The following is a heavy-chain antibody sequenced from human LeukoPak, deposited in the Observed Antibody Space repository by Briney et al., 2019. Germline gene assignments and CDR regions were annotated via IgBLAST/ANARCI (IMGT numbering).Heavy chain of an antibody. Sequence: GGSLRLSCAASGFTFSSYGMHWVRQAPGKGLEWVAVISYDGSNKYYADSVKGRFTISRDNSKNTLYLQMNSLRAEDTAVYYCEKDRADIVATYFDYWGQGTLVTVSS. CDR1: GFTFSSYG. CDR2: ISYDGSNK. CDR3: EKDRADIVATYFDY. J-gene: IGHJ4*02. D-gene: IGHD5-12*01. V-gene: IGHV3-30*18.